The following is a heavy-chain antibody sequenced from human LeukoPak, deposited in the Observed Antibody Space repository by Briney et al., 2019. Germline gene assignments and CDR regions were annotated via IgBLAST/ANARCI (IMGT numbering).Heavy chain of an antibody. CDR3: ARGNGWSADF. D-gene: IGHD2-15*01. CDR1: GFTFSRHW. Sequence: GGSLRLSCAASGFTFSRHWMYWVRQAPGKGLEWVANIKQDGSAKPYVDSVKGRFTISRDNAKNSLFLQMNSLRAEDTAVYYCARGNGWSADFWGQGTLVTVSS. J-gene: IGHJ4*02. V-gene: IGHV3-7*03. CDR2: IKQDGSAK.